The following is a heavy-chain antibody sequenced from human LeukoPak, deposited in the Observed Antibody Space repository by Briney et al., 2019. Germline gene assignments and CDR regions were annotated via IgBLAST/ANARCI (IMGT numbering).Heavy chain of an antibody. D-gene: IGHD3-10*01. J-gene: IGHJ3*02. V-gene: IGHV4-38-2*02. CDR1: NYSINSGYY. Sequence: KASETLSLTCTVSNYSINSGYYWGWIRQPPGKGLEWIGYISHSGTTYYNPSLRSGVTISVDRSKNLFSLRLSSVTAADTAIYYCASPMTFVVRGVAGIDAFDIWGQGTMVTVSS. CDR3: ASPMTFVVRGVAGIDAFDI. CDR2: ISHSGTT.